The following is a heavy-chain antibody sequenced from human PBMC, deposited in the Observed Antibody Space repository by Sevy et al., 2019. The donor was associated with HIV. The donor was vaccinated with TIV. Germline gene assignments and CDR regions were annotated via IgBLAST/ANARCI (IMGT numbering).Heavy chain of an antibody. CDR1: GFTFSAYW. D-gene: IGHD6-13*01. CDR3: ARALAAAASS. CDR2: INQGGNEK. J-gene: IGHJ5*02. V-gene: IGHV3-7*01. Sequence: GGSLRLSCAASGFTFSAYWMHWVRQAPGKGLEWVANINQGGNEKYYVDSVKGRFTISRDNAKNSLFLQMNSLRAEDTAVYYCARALAAAASSWGQGALVTVSS.